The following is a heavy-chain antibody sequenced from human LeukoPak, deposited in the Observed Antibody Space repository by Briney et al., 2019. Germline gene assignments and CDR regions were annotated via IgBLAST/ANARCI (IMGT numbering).Heavy chain of an antibody. CDR3: ARGGGYCSSTSCPNTNWFDP. J-gene: IGHJ5*02. V-gene: IGHV4-34*01. CDR2: INHGGST. CDR1: GGSFSGYY. Sequence: SESLSLTCAASGGSFSGYYWSWIRQAPGKGLEWIWDINHGGSTNYNPSLKSRVTISVDTSKNQFSLKLSSVTAADTAVYYCARGGGYCSSTSCPNTNWFDPWGQGTLVTVSS. D-gene: IGHD2-2*01.